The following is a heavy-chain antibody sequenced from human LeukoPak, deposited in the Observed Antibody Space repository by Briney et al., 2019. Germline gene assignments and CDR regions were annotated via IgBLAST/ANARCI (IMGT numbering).Heavy chain of an antibody. D-gene: IGHD6-13*01. Sequence: GGSLRLSCAASGFTFSSYSMNWVRQAPGKGLEWVAVISYDGSNKYYADSVKGRFTISRDNSRNTLYLQMNSLRAEDTAVYYCARQPPDPVAAAAPYFDYWGQGTLVTVSS. CDR2: ISYDGSNK. CDR1: GFTFSSYS. V-gene: IGHV3-30*03. J-gene: IGHJ4*02. CDR3: ARQPPDPVAAAAPYFDY.